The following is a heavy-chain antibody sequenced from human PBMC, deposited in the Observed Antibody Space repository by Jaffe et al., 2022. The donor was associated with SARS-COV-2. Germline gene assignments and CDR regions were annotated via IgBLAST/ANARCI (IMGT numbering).Heavy chain of an antibody. D-gene: IGHD5-18*01. CDR1: GFTFSSYA. CDR2: ISYDGSNK. V-gene: IGHV3-30-3*01. CDR3: ARSQSRIQLWSTFDY. Sequence: QVQLVESGGGVVQPGRSLRLSCAASGFTFSSYAMHWVRQAPGKGLEWVAVISYDGSNKYYADSVKGRFTISRDNSKNTLYLQMNSLRAEDTAVYYCARSQSRIQLWSTFDYWGQGTLVTVSS. J-gene: IGHJ4*02.